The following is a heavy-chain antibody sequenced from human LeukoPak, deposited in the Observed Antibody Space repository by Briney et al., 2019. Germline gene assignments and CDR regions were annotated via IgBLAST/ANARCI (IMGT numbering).Heavy chain of an antibody. CDR1: GGSFSGYY. D-gene: IGHD6-25*01. J-gene: IGHJ1*01. Sequence: PSETLSLTCAVYGGSFSGYYWSWNREPPGKGLDWIGEINHSGSTNYNPSLKSRVTISVDTSKNQFSLKLSSVTAADTAVYYCARMGRSSGPFQHWGQGTLVTVSS. CDR2: INHSGST. V-gene: IGHV4-34*01. CDR3: ARMGRSSGPFQH.